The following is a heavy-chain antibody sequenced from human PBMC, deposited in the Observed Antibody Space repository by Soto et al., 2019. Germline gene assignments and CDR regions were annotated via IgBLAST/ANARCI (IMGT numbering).Heavy chain of an antibody. Sequence: SETLSLTCAVYGGSFSGYYWSWIRQPPGKGLEWIGEINHSGSTNYNPSLKSRVTISVDTSKNQFSLKLSSVTAADTAVYYCARGRRIVVVPAARGYNNWFDPWGQGTLVTVSS. CDR2: INHSGST. CDR3: ARGRRIVVVPAARGYNNWFDP. J-gene: IGHJ5*02. CDR1: GGSFSGYY. V-gene: IGHV4-34*01. D-gene: IGHD2-2*01.